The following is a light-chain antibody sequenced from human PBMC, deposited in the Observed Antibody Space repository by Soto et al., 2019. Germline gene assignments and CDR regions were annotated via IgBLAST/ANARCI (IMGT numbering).Light chain of an antibody. J-gene: IGLJ2*01. CDR2: GVT. V-gene: IGLV2-23*02. Sequence: QSALTQPASVSGSPGQSITISCSGTGSDIGTYNSVSWYQQHPGNAPKLVIYGVTGWPSGVPTRFSAYKFGNTASLTISGLQAEDEADYYCCSYVGNDTYVFGGGTKVTVL. CDR1: GSDIGTYNS. CDR3: CSYVGNDTYV.